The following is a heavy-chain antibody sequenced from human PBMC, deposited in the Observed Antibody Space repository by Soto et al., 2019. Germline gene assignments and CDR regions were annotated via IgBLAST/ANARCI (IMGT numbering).Heavy chain of an antibody. J-gene: IGHJ4*02. CDR3: ARTYSSSLRWFDY. CDR2: MNHSGST. D-gene: IGHD6-13*01. V-gene: IGHV4-30-2*01. Sequence: PSETLSLTCAVYGGFVSSGNYYWSWIRQPPGKGLEWIGEMNHSGSTYYNPSLKSRVTISVDRSKNQFSLKLSSVTAADTAVHYCARTYSSSLRWFDYWGQGTLVTVSS. CDR1: GGFVSSGNYY.